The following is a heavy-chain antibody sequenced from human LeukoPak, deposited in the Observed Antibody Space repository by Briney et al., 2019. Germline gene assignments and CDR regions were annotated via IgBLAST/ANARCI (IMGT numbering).Heavy chain of an antibody. V-gene: IGHV3-23*01. Sequence: PGGSLRLSCAASGFTFSSYAMSWVRQAPGKGLEWVSAISGSGGSTYYADSVKGRFTISRDNSKNTLHLQMNSLRAEDTAVYYCAKVYYDFWSGYPAGAFDIWGQGTMVTVSS. CDR2: ISGSGGST. CDR1: GFTFSSYA. D-gene: IGHD3-3*01. J-gene: IGHJ3*02. CDR3: AKVYYDFWSGYPAGAFDI.